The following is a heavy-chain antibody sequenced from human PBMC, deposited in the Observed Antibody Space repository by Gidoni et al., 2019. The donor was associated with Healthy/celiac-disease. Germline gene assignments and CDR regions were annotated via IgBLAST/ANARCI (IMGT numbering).Heavy chain of an antibody. CDR3: TRRVGATGVGAFDI. CDR1: GFTFGDSA. D-gene: IGHD1-26*01. V-gene: IGHV3-49*05. J-gene: IGHJ3*02. Sequence: EVQLVESGGGLVKPGRSLRLSCTASGFTFGDSAMSWFRQAPGKGLEWVGFIRSKAYGGTTEYAASVKGRFTISRDDSKSIAYLQMNSLKTEDTAVYYCTRRVGATGVGAFDIWGQGTMVTVSS. CDR2: IRSKAYGGTT.